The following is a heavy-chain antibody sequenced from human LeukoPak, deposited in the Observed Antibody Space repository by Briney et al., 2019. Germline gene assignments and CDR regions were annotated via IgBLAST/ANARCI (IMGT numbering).Heavy chain of an antibody. J-gene: IGHJ4*02. CDR3: AKVRGKPTN. CDR1: GFTFSSYA. CDR2: ISGSGGST. V-gene: IGHV3-23*01. Sequence: GGSLRLSCGASGFTFSSYAMAWVRQAPGKGLEWVSAISGSGGSTYYADSVKGRFTISRDNSKNTLFLQMNSLRAEDTAVYYCAKVRGKPTNWGQGTLVTVSS. D-gene: IGHD5-12*01.